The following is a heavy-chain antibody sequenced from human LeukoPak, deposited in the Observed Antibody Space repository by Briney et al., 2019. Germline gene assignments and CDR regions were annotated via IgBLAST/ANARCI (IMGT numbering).Heavy chain of an antibody. CDR2: IIPIFGTA. V-gene: IGHV1-69*13. CDR3: ARALSYRGFYLVHYYYGMDV. CDR1: GGTFSSYA. J-gene: IGHJ6*02. D-gene: IGHD2/OR15-2a*01. Sequence: SVKVSCKASGGTFSSYAISWVRQAPGQGLEWMGGIIPIFGTANYAQKFQGRVTITADESTSTAHMELSSLRSEDTAVYYCARALSYRGFYLVHYYYGMDVWGQGTTVTVSS.